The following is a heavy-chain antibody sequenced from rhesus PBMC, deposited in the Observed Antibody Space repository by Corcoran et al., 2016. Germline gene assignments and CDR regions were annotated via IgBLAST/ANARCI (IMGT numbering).Heavy chain of an antibody. D-gene: IGHD3-34*01. Sequence: QLQLQESGPGLVKPSETLSLTCAVSGGSISSNYWSWIRQPPGKGLEWIGRISGSGGSKANNPSIKSRVTISTDTSKKQFALKRSSVTAADTAVYYCARGPLYWGDYSFDYWGQGVLVTVSA. CDR3: ARGPLYWGDYSFDY. J-gene: IGHJ4*01. CDR1: GGSISSNY. CDR2: ISGSGGSK. V-gene: IGHV4-173*01.